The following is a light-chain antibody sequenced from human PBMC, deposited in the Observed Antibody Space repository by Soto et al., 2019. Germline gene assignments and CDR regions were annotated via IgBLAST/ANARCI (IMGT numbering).Light chain of an antibody. CDR3: QHYGNSRT. J-gene: IGKJ1*01. Sequence: EIVLTQSPGTLSFSPGERATLSCRASQSVSSYYLAWYQQKPGQAPRLLIYAASSRATGIPDRFSGGGSGTDFTLTISRLEPEDFAVYYCQHYGNSRTFGQGTKVDIK. CDR2: AAS. CDR1: QSVSSYY. V-gene: IGKV3-20*01.